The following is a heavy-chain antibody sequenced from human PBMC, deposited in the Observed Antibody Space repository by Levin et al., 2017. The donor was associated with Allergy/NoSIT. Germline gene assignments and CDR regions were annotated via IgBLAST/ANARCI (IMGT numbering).Heavy chain of an antibody. CDR2: ISGSGGST. CDR3: AKVVEYCSGGSCYRGQDAFDI. Sequence: GESLKISCAASGFTFSSYAMSWVRQAPGKGLEWVSAISGSGGSTYYADSVKGRFTISRDNSKNTLYLQMNSLRAEDTAVYYCAKVVEYCSGGSCYRGQDAFDIWGQGTMVTVSS. CDR1: GFTFSSYA. J-gene: IGHJ3*02. V-gene: IGHV3-23*01. D-gene: IGHD2-15*01.